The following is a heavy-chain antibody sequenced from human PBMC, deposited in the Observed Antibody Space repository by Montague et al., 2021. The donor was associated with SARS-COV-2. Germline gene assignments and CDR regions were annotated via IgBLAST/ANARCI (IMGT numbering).Heavy chain of an antibody. V-gene: IGHV4-38-2*02. Sequence: SETLSLTSTLSGYSITHAYYWGWIRQPPGKGLEWIGNIWHGGSTYYNPSLKSRVTISVDTSNNQFSLKLTSVTAADTAVYYCARTSQYCTPTNCYLPNAMDVWGQGTTVTVSS. CDR2: IWHGGST. CDR3: ARTSQYCTPTNCYLPNAMDV. J-gene: IGHJ6*02. D-gene: IGHD2-8*01. CDR1: GYSITHAYY.